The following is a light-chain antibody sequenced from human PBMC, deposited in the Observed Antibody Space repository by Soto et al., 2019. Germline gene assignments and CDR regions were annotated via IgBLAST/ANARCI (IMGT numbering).Light chain of an antibody. J-gene: IGKJ1*01. Sequence: LTQSPATLSLSPGERATLTCRASQSVSRFLAWYQQKPGQAPRLLIYGASIRATGIPARFSGSGSGTDFTLTISSLEPEDFAVYYCQQRSNWPPWTFGHGTKVDIK. CDR1: QSVSRF. CDR2: GAS. V-gene: IGKV3-11*01. CDR3: QQRSNWPPWT.